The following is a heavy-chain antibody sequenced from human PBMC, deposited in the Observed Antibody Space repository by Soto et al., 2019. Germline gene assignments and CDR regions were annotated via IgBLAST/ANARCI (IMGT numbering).Heavy chain of an antibody. D-gene: IGHD3-16*01. CDR2: IDPSDSYT. CDR1: GYGFSEYW. V-gene: IGHV5-10-1*01. CDR3: ARRLIPHSNYDSFDP. Sequence: PGASLPISCKVSGYGFSEYWISWVRQTPGKGLEWLGRIDPSDSYTNYSPSFQGHVSISVDKSINTVYLQWSSLKASDTAIYYCARRLIPHSNYDSFDPWGQGTLVTVSS. J-gene: IGHJ5*02.